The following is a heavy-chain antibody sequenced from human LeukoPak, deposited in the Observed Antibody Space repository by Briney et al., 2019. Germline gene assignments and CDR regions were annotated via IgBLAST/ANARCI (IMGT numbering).Heavy chain of an antibody. J-gene: IGHJ4*02. CDR1: GGSFSGYY. Sequence: SETLSLTCAVYGGSFSGYYWSWIRQPPGKGLEWIGYIYYSGSSNYNPSLKSRVTISVDTSKNQISLKLSSVTAADTAVYYCARANRYDLYFDYWGQGTLVTVSS. CDR3: ARANRYDLYFDY. D-gene: IGHD5-12*01. V-gene: IGHV4-59*01. CDR2: IYYSGSS.